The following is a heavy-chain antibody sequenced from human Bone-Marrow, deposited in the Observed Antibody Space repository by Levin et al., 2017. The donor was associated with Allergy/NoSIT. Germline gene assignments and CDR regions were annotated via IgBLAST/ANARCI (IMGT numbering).Heavy chain of an antibody. CDR2: ISGSSGGT. D-gene: IGHD3-3*01. V-gene: IGHV3-23*01. CDR3: AKEAFSRDDDFWSIYYHFDY. J-gene: IGHJ4*02. CDR1: GFTFGNYA. Sequence: GGSLRLSCAASGFTFGNYAMSWVRQAPGRGLEWVSSISGSSGGTYYADSVKGRFTIFRDNSRNTLYLQLNILRAEDTAVYYCAKEAFSRDDDFWSIYYHFDYWGQGTLVTVSS.